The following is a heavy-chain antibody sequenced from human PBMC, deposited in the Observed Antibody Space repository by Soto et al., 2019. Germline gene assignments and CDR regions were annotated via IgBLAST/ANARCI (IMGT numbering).Heavy chain of an antibody. J-gene: IGHJ6*02. CDR1: GFTFSSYG. D-gene: IGHD2-15*01. V-gene: IGHV3-33*01. CDR2: LWYDGRNK. CDR3: ARIMGYGGGYYYYGMDV. Sequence: QVQLVESGGGVVQPGRSLRLSCAASGFTFSSYGMHWVRQAPGKGLEWVAVLWYDGRNKYYADSVKGRFTISRDNSKNKLYLQMNSLSAEDTAVYYCARIMGYGGGYYYYGMDVWGQGTTVTVSS.